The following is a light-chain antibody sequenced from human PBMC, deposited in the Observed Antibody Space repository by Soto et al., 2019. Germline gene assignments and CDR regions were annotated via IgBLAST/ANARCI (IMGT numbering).Light chain of an antibody. J-gene: IGLJ2*01. CDR3: SSYTSSSTVI. Sequence: QSALTQPASVSGSPGQSITISCTGTSSDVGGYNFVSWYQQHPGKAPKFIIYYVRNRPSGVSNRFSGSRSGNTASLTISGLQAEDEADYYCSSYTSSSTVIFGGGTQLTVL. CDR1: SSDVGGYNF. CDR2: YVR. V-gene: IGLV2-14*03.